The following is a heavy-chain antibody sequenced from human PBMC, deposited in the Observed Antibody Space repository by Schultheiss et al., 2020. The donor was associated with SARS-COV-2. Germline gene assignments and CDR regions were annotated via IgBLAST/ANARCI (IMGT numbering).Heavy chain of an antibody. V-gene: IGHV1-2*02. D-gene: IGHD6-19*01. Sequence: ASVKVSCKASGYTFTGYYMHWVRQAPGQGLEWMGWINPNSGGTNYAQKFQGRVTMTRDTSISTAYMELSSLRSEDTAVYYCASQMGIAVASQAFDIWGQGTMVTVSS. J-gene: IGHJ3*02. CDR1: GYTFTGYY. CDR2: INPNSGGT. CDR3: ASQMGIAVASQAFDI.